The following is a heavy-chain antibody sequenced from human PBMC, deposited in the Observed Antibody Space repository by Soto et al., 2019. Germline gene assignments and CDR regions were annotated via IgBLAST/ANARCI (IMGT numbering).Heavy chain of an antibody. CDR2: IYTGGKT. CDR3: ARDSSGWSRWAFDI. J-gene: IGHJ3*02. V-gene: IGHV3-66*01. D-gene: IGHD6-19*01. Sequence: EVQLVESGGGLVQPGGSLRLSCAASGFSVSTKYMSWVRQAPGKGLEWVSFIYTGGKTYYADSVKGRFTISGDNSKNTLYLQMNSLRAEDTGVYYCARDSSGWSRWAFDIWGQGTMVTVSS. CDR1: GFSVSTKY.